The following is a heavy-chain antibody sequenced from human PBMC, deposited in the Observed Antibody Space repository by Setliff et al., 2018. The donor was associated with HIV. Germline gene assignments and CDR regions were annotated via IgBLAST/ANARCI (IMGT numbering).Heavy chain of an antibody. CDR2: VSQSGST. V-gene: IGHV4-39*01. CDR3: ARVPVAGANWFDP. Sequence: SETLSLTCTVSGGSISSSTYYWGWIRQSPGKRLEWIGSVSQSGSTYYNPSLKSRITISVDRSKNLFSLKLISVTAADQGVYYCARVPVAGANWFDPWGLGTLVTVSS. D-gene: IGHD2-21*01. CDR1: GGSISSSTYY. J-gene: IGHJ5*02.